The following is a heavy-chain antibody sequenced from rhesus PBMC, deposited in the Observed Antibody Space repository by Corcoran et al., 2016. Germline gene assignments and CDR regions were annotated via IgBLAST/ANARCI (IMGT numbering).Heavy chain of an antibody. V-gene: IGHV4-160*01. CDR3: ARSAAGTDY. CDR2: IYGSGGIT. CDR1: GGSISSNY. Sequence: QVQLQESGPGLVKPSETLSLHCHVSGGSISSNYWSWIRPAPGKGLVWIGRIYGSGGITDYNPALKSRVTISTDTSKNQFSLKLSSVTAADTAVYYCARSAAGTDYWGQGVLVTVSS. J-gene: IGHJ4*01. D-gene: IGHD6-31*01.